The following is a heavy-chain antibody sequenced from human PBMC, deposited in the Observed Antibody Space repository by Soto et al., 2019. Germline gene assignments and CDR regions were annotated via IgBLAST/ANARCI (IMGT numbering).Heavy chain of an antibody. J-gene: IGHJ4*02. CDR1: GGSISSSSYY. CDR2: IYYTGIT. Sequence: SETLSLTCTVSGGSISSSSYYWGWIRQPPGEGLEWIGSIYYTGITHYSPSLKSRATISIDTSKNQFSLNLNSVTATDTAVYYCARPARQDTVAGNYWGQGTLVTVSS. V-gene: IGHV4-39*01. CDR3: ARPARQDTVAGNY. D-gene: IGHD6-19*01.